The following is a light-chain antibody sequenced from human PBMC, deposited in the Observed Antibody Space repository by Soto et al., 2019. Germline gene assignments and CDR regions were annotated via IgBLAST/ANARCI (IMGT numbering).Light chain of an antibody. CDR1: SSDVGSYNS. Sequence: QSALTQPASVSGSPGQSIAISCTGTSSDVGSYNSVSWYQQHPGKAPKLMIYEGSKRPSGVSDRFSGSKSGITASLTISGLQAEDEADYYCCSYAGNPYVFGTGTKLNVL. V-gene: IGLV2-23*01. CDR2: EGS. CDR3: CSYAGNPYV. J-gene: IGLJ1*01.